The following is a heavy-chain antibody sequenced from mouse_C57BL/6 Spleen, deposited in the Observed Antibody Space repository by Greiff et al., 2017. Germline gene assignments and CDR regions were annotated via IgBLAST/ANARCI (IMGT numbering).Heavy chain of an antibody. D-gene: IGHD2-1*01. CDR2: ISSGSSTI. V-gene: IGHV5-17*01. CDR1: GFTFSDYG. CDR3: ARAGGNVYFDY. Sequence: EVQGVESGGGLVKPGGSLKLSCAASGFTFSDYGMHWVRQAPEKGLEWVAYISSGSSTIYYADTVKGRFTISRDNAKNTAFLQVSSLRSEDTAMYYCARAGGNVYFDYWGQGTTLTVSS. J-gene: IGHJ2*01.